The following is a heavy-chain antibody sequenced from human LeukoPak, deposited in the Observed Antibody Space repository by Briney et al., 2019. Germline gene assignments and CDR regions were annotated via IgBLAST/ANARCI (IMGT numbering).Heavy chain of an antibody. CDR1: GGSISSYY. CDR3: AREGTAAAGYYFDY. V-gene: IGHV4-59*01. Sequence: SETRSLTCTGSGGSISSYYWSWIRQPPGKKLEWIGYIYYSGSTNYNPSLKSRVTISVDTSKNQFSLKLSSVTAADTAVYYCAREGTAAAGYYFDYWGQGTLVTVSS. J-gene: IGHJ4*02. D-gene: IGHD6-13*01. CDR2: IYYSGST.